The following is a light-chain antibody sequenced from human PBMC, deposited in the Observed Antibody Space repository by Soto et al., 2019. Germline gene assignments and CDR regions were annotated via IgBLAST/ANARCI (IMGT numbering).Light chain of an antibody. CDR3: QQYNSYV. J-gene: IGKJ3*01. CDR1: QSIGNW. V-gene: IGKV1-5*03. CDR2: KAS. Sequence: DVQMTQTPSSLSASVGDRVILTCRASQSIGNWLAWYQQKPGKAPKLLIYKASSLESGVPTRFSGSGSGTDFNLTISSLQPEDFATYYCQQYNSYVFGPGTKVDIK.